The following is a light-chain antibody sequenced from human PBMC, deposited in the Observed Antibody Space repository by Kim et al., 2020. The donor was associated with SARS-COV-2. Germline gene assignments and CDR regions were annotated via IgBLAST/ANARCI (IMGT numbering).Light chain of an antibody. CDR2: EVT. J-gene: IGLJ2*01. CDR3: CSHASNRAVI. CDR1: TSDIGNYNL. V-gene: IGLV2-23*02. Sequence: QSALTQPASMSGSPGQSITISCTGTTSDIGNYNLVSWYQQYPGKAPTVTIFEVTKRPSGVSNRFSGSKSGNTASLTISRLQAEDEADYYCCSHASNRAVIFGGGTQLTVL.